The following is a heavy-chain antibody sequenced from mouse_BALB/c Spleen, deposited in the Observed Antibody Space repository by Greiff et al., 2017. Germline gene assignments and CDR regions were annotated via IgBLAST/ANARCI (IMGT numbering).Heavy chain of an antibody. CDR3: ARDNWFDY. V-gene: IGHV3-6*02. CDR2: ISYDGSN. Sequence: EVKLMESGPGLVKPSQSLSLTCSVTGYSITSGYYWNWIRQFPGNKLEWMGYISYDGSNNYNPSLKNRISITRDTSKNQFFLKLNSVTTEDTATYYCARDNWFDYWGQGTTLTVSS. CDR1: GYSITSGYY. J-gene: IGHJ2*01. D-gene: IGHD4-1*01.